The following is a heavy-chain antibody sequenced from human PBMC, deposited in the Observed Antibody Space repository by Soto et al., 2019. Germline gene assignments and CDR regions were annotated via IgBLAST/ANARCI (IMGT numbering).Heavy chain of an antibody. Sequence: GESLKISCKGSGYSFTSYWIGWVRQMPGKGLEWMGIIYPGDSDTRYSPSFQGQVTISADKSISTAYLQWSSLKASDTAMYYCARQGEEMATMSHFDYWGQGTLVTVSS. D-gene: IGHD5-12*01. V-gene: IGHV5-51*01. CDR2: IYPGDSDT. J-gene: IGHJ4*02. CDR1: GYSFTSYW. CDR3: ARQGEEMATMSHFDY.